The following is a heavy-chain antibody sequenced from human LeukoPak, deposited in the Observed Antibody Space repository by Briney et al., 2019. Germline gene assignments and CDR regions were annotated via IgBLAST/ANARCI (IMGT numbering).Heavy chain of an antibody. D-gene: IGHD2-21*01. J-gene: IGHJ4*02. CDR3: ARGTVGVGKVDY. V-gene: IGHV3-33*01. CDR1: GFSFSSYA. Sequence: PGGSLRLSCAASGFSFSSYAIHWLRQAPGKGLEWVAVIWYDGTNKYYTDSVKGRFTISRDNSKNMVYLHMDNLRAEDTAVYYCARGTVGVGKVDYWGQGTLVTVSS. CDR2: IWYDGTNK.